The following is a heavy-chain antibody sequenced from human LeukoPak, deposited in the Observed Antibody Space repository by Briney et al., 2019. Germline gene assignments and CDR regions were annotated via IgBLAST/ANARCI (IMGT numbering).Heavy chain of an antibody. V-gene: IGHV1-46*01. Sequence: ASVKVSCKASGYIFTSYFMHWVRQAPGQGLEWMGLINPSGGSTRYAQKFQGRVTMTRDMSTSTAYMELRSLRSDDTAVYYCARDRGQQQLVWNYYYYMDVWGKGTTVTVSS. CDR1: GYIFTSYF. CDR2: INPSGGST. CDR3: ARDRGQQQLVWNYYYYMDV. D-gene: IGHD6-13*01. J-gene: IGHJ6*03.